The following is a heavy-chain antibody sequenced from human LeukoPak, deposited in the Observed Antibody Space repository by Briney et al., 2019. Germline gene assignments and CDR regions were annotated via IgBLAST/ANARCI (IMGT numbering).Heavy chain of an antibody. D-gene: IGHD3-10*01. V-gene: IGHV3-23*01. Sequence: GGSLRLSCAASGFTFSSYAMSWVRQAPGKGLEWVSAISGSGGSTYYADSVEGRFTISRDNSKNTLYLQMNSLRAEDTAVYYCAKDTNYYGSGSYYDYWGQGTLVTVSS. J-gene: IGHJ4*02. CDR2: ISGSGGST. CDR3: AKDTNYYGSGSYYDY. CDR1: GFTFSSYA.